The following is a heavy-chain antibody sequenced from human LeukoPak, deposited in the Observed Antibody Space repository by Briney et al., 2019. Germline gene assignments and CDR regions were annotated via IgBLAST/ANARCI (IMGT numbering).Heavy chain of an antibody. CDR1: GGSISSYY. CDR3: ARGAGVRYCSGGSCYEGLDY. CDR2: IYYSGST. D-gene: IGHD2-15*01. J-gene: IGHJ4*02. V-gene: IGHV4-59*01. Sequence: SETLSLTCTVSGGSISSYYWSWIRQPPAPGLDRMGFIYYSGSTTYNPSLRSRVTISVETSKNQFSLKLSSVTAADTAVYYCARGAGVRYCSGGSCYEGLDYWGQGTLVTVRS.